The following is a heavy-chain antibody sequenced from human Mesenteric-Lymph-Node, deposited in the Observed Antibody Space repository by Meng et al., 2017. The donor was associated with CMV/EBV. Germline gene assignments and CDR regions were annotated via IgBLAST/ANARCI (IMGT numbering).Heavy chain of an antibody. CDR2: IYYSGST. CDR1: GGSVRSGRYY. V-gene: IGHV4-61*01. J-gene: IGHJ4*02. Sequence: SGGSVRSGRYYWSWIRQPPGGGLVWIGYIYYSGSTNYRPSLEGRVTISVDTSKNQFSLKLSSVTAADTAVYYCARVKAYYSFPFFDYWGQGTLVTVSS. CDR3: ARVKAYYSFPFFDY. D-gene: IGHD3-10*01.